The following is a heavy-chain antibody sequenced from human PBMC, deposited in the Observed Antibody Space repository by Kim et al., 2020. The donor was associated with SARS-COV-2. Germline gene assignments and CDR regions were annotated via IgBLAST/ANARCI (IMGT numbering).Heavy chain of an antibody. J-gene: IGHJ3*02. CDR3: ARDGRSSVWSPDGFDI. V-gene: IGHV3-48*03. D-gene: IGHD6-19*01. CDR2: ISTSGSTI. Sequence: GGSLRLSCAASGFTFSSYEMNWVRQAPGKGLEWVSYISTSGSTIYYADSVKGRFTISRDNAKNSLYLQMNSLRAEDTAVYYCARDGRSSVWSPDGFDIWGQGTMVTVSS. CDR1: GFTFSSYE.